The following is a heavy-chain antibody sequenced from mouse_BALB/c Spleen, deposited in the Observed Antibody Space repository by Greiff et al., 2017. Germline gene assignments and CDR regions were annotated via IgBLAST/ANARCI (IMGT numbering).Heavy chain of an antibody. CDR3: ARSHYYDAMDY. Sequence: QVQLQQPGAELVKPGASVKLSCKASGYTFTSYWMHWVKQRPGQGLEWIGEIDPSDSYTNYNQKFKGKATLTVDKSSSTAYMQLSSLTSEDSEVYYCARSHYYDAMDYWGQGTSVTVSS. J-gene: IGHJ4*01. V-gene: IGHV1-69*02. CDR1: GYTFTSYW. CDR2: IDPSDSYT. D-gene: IGHD1-2*01.